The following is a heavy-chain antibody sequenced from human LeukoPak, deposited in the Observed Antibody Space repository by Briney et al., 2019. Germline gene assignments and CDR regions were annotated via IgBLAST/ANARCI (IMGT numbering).Heavy chain of an antibody. D-gene: IGHD2-2*01. CDR2: LDTDGSDT. Sequence: GGSLRLSCAASGLTFSNYWMHWVRQAPGKGLVGVSRLDTDGSDTSYADSVKGRFTISRDNAKNTLYLQMNNLRAEDTAMYYCARDRYPAAREFDYWGQGTLVTVSS. CDR3: ARDRYPAAREFDY. J-gene: IGHJ4*02. CDR1: GLTFSNYW. V-gene: IGHV3-74*01.